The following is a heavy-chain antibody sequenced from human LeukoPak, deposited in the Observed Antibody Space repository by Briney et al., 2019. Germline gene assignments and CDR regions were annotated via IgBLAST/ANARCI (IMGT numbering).Heavy chain of an antibody. CDR2: INHSGST. J-gene: IGHJ4*02. D-gene: IGHD5-18*01. V-gene: IGHV4-34*01. CDR3: AILAPPTATVDY. Sequence: SETLSLTCAVYGGSFSGYYWSWTRQPPGKGLEWIGEINHSGSTNYNPSLKSRVTISVDTSKNQFSLKLSSVTAADTAVYYCAILAPPTATVDYWGQGTLVTVSS. CDR1: GGSFSGYY.